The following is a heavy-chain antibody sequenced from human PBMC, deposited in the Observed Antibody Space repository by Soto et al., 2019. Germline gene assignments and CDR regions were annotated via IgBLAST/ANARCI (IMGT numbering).Heavy chain of an antibody. CDR1: GAPITINY. Sequence: SETLSLTCTVFGAPITINYWSWIRQAPGKGLEWIGYIYYSGSTTYNPSLKSRVTMSADTSKDQFSLKLNSVTAADTAVYYCARDAGGPYDHWGPGTLVTVSS. CDR3: ARDAGGPYDH. CDR2: IYYSGST. D-gene: IGHD2-15*01. V-gene: IGHV4-59*01. J-gene: IGHJ4*01.